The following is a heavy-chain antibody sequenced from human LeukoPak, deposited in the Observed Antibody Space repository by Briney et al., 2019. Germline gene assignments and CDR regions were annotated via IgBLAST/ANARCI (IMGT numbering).Heavy chain of an antibody. J-gene: IGHJ4*02. D-gene: IGHD3-16*01. Sequence: PEGSLRLSCAASGFSFDDHALHWVRQAPGKGLEWVSGINWNSGSRGYADSVKGRFTISRDNAKSALYLQMDSLRIEDTAFYYCVKSGRAHLGDYYDYWGQGTLVTVSS. V-gene: IGHV3-9*01. CDR2: INWNSGSR. CDR1: GFSFDDHA. CDR3: VKSGRAHLGDYYDY.